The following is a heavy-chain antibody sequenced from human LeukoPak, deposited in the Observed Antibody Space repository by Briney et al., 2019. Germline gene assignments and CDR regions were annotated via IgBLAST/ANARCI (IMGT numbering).Heavy chain of an antibody. CDR1: GFTFSDYY. J-gene: IGHJ4*02. V-gene: IGHV3-11*01. D-gene: IGHD4-17*01. CDR3: ATHSSDYGDYTIEY. CDR2: ISSSGSTI. Sequence: GGSLRLSCAAPGFTFSDYYMSWIRQAPGKGLEWVSYISSSGSTIYYADSVKGRFTISRDNAKNSLYLQMNSLRAEDTAVYYCATHSSDYGDYTIEYWGQGTLVTVSS.